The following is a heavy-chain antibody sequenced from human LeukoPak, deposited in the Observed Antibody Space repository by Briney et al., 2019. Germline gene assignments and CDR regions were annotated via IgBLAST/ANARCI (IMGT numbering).Heavy chain of an antibody. CDR3: ARGGPSSTVTKSRTFDY. D-gene: IGHD4-17*01. V-gene: IGHV3-7*01. Sequence: PGGSLRLSCAASGFTFSSYWMSWVRQAPGKGLEWVANIKQDGSEKYYVDSMKGRVTISRDNAKNSLYLQMNSLRGEDTAAYYCARGGPSSTVTKSRTFDYWGQGALVTVSS. J-gene: IGHJ4*02. CDR1: GFTFSSYW. CDR2: IKQDGSEK.